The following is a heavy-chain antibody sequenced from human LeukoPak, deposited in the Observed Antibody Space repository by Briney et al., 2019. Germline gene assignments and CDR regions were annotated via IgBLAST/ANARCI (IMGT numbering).Heavy chain of an antibody. D-gene: IGHD5-18*01. CDR1: GGTFSSYT. CDR2: IIPILGIA. CDR3: ARVVDTAMVGYYMDV. Sequence: SVKVSCKASGGTFSSYTISWVRHAPGQGLEWVGRIIPILGIANYAQKFQGRVTITADKSTSTAYMELSSLRSEDTAVYYCARVVDTAMVGYYMDVWGKGTTVTVSS. J-gene: IGHJ6*03. V-gene: IGHV1-69*02.